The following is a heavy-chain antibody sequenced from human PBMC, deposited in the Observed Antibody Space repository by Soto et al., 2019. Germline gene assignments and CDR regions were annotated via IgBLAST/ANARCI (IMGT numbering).Heavy chain of an antibody. V-gene: IGHV4-39*01. J-gene: IGHJ6*02. CDR2: IYYSGST. D-gene: IGHD3-10*01. Sequence: PSETLSLTCTVSGGSISSSSYYWGWIRQPPGKGLEWIGSIYYSGSTYYNPSLKSRVTISVDTSKNQFSLKLSSVTAADTAVYYCARTYGSGSYHHYYYYGMDVWGQGTTVTVS. CDR1: GGSISSSSYY. CDR3: ARTYGSGSYHHYYYYGMDV.